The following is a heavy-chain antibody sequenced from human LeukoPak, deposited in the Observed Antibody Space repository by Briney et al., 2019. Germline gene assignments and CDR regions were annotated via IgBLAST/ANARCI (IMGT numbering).Heavy chain of an antibody. CDR3: ARVVDTAIDY. D-gene: IGHD5-18*01. CDR2: IKQDGSDK. Sequence: GGSLRLSCAASGFTFTKYWMTWVRQAPGKGLEWVGNIKQDGSDKNYMDSVKGRFTISRDNTKNSVYLQMNSLRAEDTAVYYCARVVDTAIDYWGQGTLVTVSS. V-gene: IGHV3-7*01. J-gene: IGHJ4*02. CDR1: GFTFTKYW.